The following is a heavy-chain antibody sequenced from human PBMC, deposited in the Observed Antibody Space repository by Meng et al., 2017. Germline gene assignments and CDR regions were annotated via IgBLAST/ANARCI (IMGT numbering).Heavy chain of an antibody. CDR3: AHRLAYSTNYNVGWFDS. Sequence: QITLKKSGPTLVKPTQTLTLTCTFSGFSLTTRGVGVGWIRQPPGKALECLALIYWDNDKRYNPSLKNRLTITKDASRNQVVLTMTNMDPVDTATYFCAHRLAYSTNYNVGWFDSWGQGTLVTVSS. J-gene: IGHJ5*01. CDR2: IYWDNDK. V-gene: IGHV2-5*02. D-gene: IGHD6-13*01. CDR1: GFSLTTRGVG.